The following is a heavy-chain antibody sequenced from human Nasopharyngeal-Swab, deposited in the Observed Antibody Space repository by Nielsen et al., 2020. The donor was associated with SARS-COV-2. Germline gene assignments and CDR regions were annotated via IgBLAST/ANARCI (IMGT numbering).Heavy chain of an antibody. CDR3: ARERGYCSNNGCFGLDP. J-gene: IGHJ5*02. V-gene: IGHV3-23*01. CDR2: VSESGDVT. CDR1: GFTFGTPA. D-gene: IGHD2-2*01. Sequence: GESLKVSCVGSGFTFGTPAMTWVRQAPGKGLEWVSSVSESGDVTYYADSVKGRFTISRDNSKNTLYLQMNSLRAEDTAVYFCARERGYCSNNGCFGLDPWGQGTLVTVSS.